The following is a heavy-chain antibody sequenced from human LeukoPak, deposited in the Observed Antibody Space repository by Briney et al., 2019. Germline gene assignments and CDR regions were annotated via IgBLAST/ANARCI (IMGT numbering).Heavy chain of an antibody. CDR3: AKDVSSSYYFDY. D-gene: IGHD6-13*01. Sequence: GGSLRLSCEASGFTFSSYAIYWVRQAPGKGLEYVSAISSNGARTYYANSVKGRFTISRDNSKNTLYLQMNSLRAEDTAVYYCAKDVSSSYYFDYWGQGTLVTVSS. CDR1: GFTFSSYA. CDR2: ISSNGART. J-gene: IGHJ4*02. V-gene: IGHV3-64*01.